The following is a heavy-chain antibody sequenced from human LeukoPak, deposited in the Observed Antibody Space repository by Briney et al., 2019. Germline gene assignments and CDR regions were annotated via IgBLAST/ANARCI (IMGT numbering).Heavy chain of an antibody. CDR2: INHSGST. V-gene: IGHV4-34*01. CDR1: GGSFSGYY. CDR3: ARHGDFGRIQLWPRLERRGNKNWFDP. Sequence: SETLSLTCAVYGGSFSGYYWSWIRQPPGKGLEWIGEINHSGSTNYNPSLKSRVTISVDTSKNQFSLKLSSVTAADTAVYYCARHGDFGRIQLWPRLERRGNKNWFDPWGQGTLVTVSS. J-gene: IGHJ5*02. D-gene: IGHD5-18*01.